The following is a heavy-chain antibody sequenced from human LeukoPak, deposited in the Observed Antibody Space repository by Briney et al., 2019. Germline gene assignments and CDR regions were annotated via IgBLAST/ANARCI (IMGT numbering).Heavy chain of an antibody. V-gene: IGHV5-51*01. Sequence: GESLKISCQGSGYIFATHWIAWVRHMPGKGLEWMGIIYPGDSGSRYSPSFQGQVTMSADKSISTAWLQWSSLKASDAAIYFCARFSPGGWYYFDYWGQGTLVTVSS. CDR2: IYPGDSGS. CDR1: GYIFATHW. CDR3: ARFSPGGWYYFDY. J-gene: IGHJ4*02. D-gene: IGHD6-19*01.